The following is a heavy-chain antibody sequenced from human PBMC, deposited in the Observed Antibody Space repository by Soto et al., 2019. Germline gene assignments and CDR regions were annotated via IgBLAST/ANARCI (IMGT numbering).Heavy chain of an antibody. V-gene: IGHV1-18*01. CDR3: ARVWVVPSVIQFSWYYYGMDV. J-gene: IGHJ6*02. Sequence: ASVKVSCKASGYTFTSYGISWVRQAPGQGLEWMGWISAYNGNTNYAQKLQGRVTMTTDTSTSTAYMELRSLRSDDTAVYYCARVWVVPSVIQFSWYYYGMDVWGQGTTVPVSS. CDR1: GYTFTSYG. D-gene: IGHD2-2*01. CDR2: ISAYNGNT.